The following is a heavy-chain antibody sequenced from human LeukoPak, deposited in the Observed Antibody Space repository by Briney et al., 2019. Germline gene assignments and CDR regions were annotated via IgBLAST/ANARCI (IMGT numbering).Heavy chain of an antibody. D-gene: IGHD4-11*01. CDR3: AKNPPTNSNFDY. CDR2: IWYGGSNK. V-gene: IGHV3-33*08. CDR1: GFTFSSYG. Sequence: GGSLRLSCAASGFTFSSYGMHWVRQAPGKGLEWVAVIWYGGSNKYYADSVKGRFTISRDNSKNTLYLQMNSLRAEDTAVYYCAKNPPTNSNFDYWGQGTLVTVSS. J-gene: IGHJ4*02.